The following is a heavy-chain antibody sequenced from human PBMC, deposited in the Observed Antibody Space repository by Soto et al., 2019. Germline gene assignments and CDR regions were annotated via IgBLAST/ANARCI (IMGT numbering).Heavy chain of an antibody. CDR1: GFTFSSYG. Sequence: QVQLVESVGGVVQPGRSLRLSCAASGFTFSSYGMHWVRQAPGKWLAWVAVISYDGSNKYYADSVKGRFTISRDNSKNTLYLQMNSLRAEDTAVYYCAKAGIVGVPIDYWGQGTLVTVSS. D-gene: IGHD1-26*01. J-gene: IGHJ4*02. CDR3: AKAGIVGVPIDY. V-gene: IGHV3-30*18. CDR2: ISYDGSNK.